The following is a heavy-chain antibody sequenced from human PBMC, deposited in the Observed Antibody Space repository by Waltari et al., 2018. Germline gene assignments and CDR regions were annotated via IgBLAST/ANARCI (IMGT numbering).Heavy chain of an antibody. D-gene: IGHD3-10*01. CDR2: INPNSGDT. CDR3: ARGREIGWFDP. CDR1: GDTFSGYY. Sequence: QVQLVQSGAEVKKPGASVMVSCKASGDTFSGYYMHWVRPAPGQGLEWMGWINPNSGDTNYGQKFQGRVSMTWDTATTTIYLAMIRLRSDDTAVYYCARGREIGWFDPWGQGTLVTVSS. J-gene: IGHJ5*02. V-gene: IGHV1-2*02.